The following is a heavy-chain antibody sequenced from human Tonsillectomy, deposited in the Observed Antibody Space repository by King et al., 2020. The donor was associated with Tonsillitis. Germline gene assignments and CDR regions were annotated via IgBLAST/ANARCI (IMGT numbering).Heavy chain of an antibody. D-gene: IGHD5-12*01. V-gene: IGHV3-49*04. J-gene: IGHJ6*03. Sequence: VQLVESGGGLVQPGRSLRLSCTASGFTLGDYAMSWVRQAPGKGLEWVGFIRSKAYGGTREYAASVKGRFTISRDDSKSIAYLQMNSLKTAVTAVYYCSVATSYYYYYMDVWGKGTTVTVSS. CDR3: SVATSYYYYYMDV. CDR2: IRSKAYGGTR. CDR1: GFTLGDYA.